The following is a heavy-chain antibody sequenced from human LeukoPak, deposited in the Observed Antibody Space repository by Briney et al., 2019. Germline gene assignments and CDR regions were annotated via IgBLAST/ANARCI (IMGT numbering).Heavy chain of an antibody. J-gene: IGHJ4*02. CDR3: ARDTCSGGSCYFHN. V-gene: IGHV1-2*02. CDR1: GYTFITYD. D-gene: IGHD2-15*01. CDR2: INPNSGGT. Sequence: ASVKVSCKASGYTFITYDINWVRQAPGQGLEWMGWINPNSGGTNYAQKFQGRVTMTRDTSISTAYMELSRLRSDDTAVYYCARDTCSGGSCYFHNWGQGTLVTVSS.